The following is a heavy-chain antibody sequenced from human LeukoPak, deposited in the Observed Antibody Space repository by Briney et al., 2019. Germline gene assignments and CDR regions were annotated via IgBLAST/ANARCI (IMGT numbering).Heavy chain of an antibody. CDR1: VFTFNSYG. CDR3: AKGAVAGTRVAFDI. CDR2: ISYDVSNK. V-gene: IGHV3-30*18. Sequence: GRSLRLSCADSVFTFNSYGMHWGPPAPGEGGGWVAVISYDVSNKYYADSVKGRFTISRDNSKNTLYLQMNSLRAEDTAVYYCAKGAVAGTRVAFDIWGQGTMVTVSS. J-gene: IGHJ3*02. D-gene: IGHD6-19*01.